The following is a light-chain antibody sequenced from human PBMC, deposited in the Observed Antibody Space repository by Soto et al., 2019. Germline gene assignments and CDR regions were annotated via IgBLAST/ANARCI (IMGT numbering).Light chain of an antibody. V-gene: IGKV3-20*01. CDR2: GAS. J-gene: IGKJ2*01. Sequence: EIVLTQSPGTLSLSPGERATLSCRASQSISSSYLAWYQQKPGQAPRVLIYGASSRATGIPDRFSGSGSGTDFALTISRLEPEDFAVYFCQQYGNPPPSACGQGTKVEIK. CDR3: QQYGNPPPSA. CDR1: QSISSSY.